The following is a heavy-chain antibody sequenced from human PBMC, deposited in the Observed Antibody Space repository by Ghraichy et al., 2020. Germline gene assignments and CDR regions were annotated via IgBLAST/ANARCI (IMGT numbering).Heavy chain of an antibody. V-gene: IGHV6-1*01. J-gene: IGHJ2*01. D-gene: IGHD6-6*01. CDR3: ARDQSIALRGGWYFDL. Sequence: SQTLSLTCAISGDSVSSNSAAWNWIRQSPSRGLEWLGRTYYRSKWYNDYAVSVKSRITINPDTSKNQFSLQLNSVTPEDTAVYYCARDQSIALRGGWYFDLWGRGTLVTVSS. CDR1: GDSVSSNSAA. CDR2: TYYRSKWYN.